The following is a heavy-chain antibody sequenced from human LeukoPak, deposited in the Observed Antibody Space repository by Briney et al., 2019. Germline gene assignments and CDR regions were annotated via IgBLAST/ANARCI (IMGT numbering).Heavy chain of an antibody. D-gene: IGHD2-8*01. CDR2: ISSSGST. CDR1: GGSISSYY. J-gene: IGHJ4*02. CDR3: AIDRFDYDVLTYSFDY. Sequence: SETLSLTCTVSGGSISSYYWNWIRQPAGKGLEWIGRISSSGSTNYNPSLKSRVTMSVDTSKNQFSLKLTSVTAADTAVYYCAIDRFDYDVLTYSFDYWGQGALVTVSS. V-gene: IGHV4-4*07.